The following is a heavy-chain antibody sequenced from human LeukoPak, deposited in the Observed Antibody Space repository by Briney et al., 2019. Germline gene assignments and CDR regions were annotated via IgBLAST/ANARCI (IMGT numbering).Heavy chain of an antibody. D-gene: IGHD2-15*01. CDR1: GGSISSGTYY. CDR3: ARPPRYCSGGSCYSGWFDP. V-gene: IGHV4-61*02. Sequence: SETLSLTCTVSGGSISSGTYYWTWIRQPAGKGLEWIGRVSSSGTTNYNPYNPSLKSRVTISVDTSKNQFSLELSSVTAADTAVYYCARPPRYCSGGSCYSGWFDPWGQGTLVTVSS. CDR2: VSSSGTT. J-gene: IGHJ5*02.